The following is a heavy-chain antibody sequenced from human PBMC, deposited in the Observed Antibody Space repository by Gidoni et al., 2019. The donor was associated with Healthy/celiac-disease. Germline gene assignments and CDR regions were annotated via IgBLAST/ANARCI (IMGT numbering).Heavy chain of an antibody. Sequence: EVQLVESGGGLVQPGRSLRLSCAASGFTFDDYALHWVRQAPGKGLEWVSGISWNSGSIGYADSVKGRFTISRDNAKNSLYLQMNSLRAEDTALYYCAKDMDGDYGLRPYYYYGMDVWGQGTTVTVSS. CDR2: ISWNSGSI. CDR1: GFTFDDYA. V-gene: IGHV3-9*01. D-gene: IGHD4-17*01. J-gene: IGHJ6*02. CDR3: AKDMDGDYGLRPYYYYGMDV.